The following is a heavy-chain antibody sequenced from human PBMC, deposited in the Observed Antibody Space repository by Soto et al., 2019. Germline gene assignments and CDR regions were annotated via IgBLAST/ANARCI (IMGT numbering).Heavy chain of an antibody. Sequence: ASVKVSCKASGYPFSDNQIHWLRRAPGQGLEWMGRINPKSDDTNYAQKFQGRVTMTRVTSIDTAYLELTGLTSDDTATYYCARKHSLDYIRWGLDPWGEGTLVTVSS. CDR3: ARKHSLDYIRWGLDP. J-gene: IGHJ5*02. V-gene: IGHV1-2*02. D-gene: IGHD4-4*01. CDR1: GYPFSDNQ. CDR2: INPKSDDT.